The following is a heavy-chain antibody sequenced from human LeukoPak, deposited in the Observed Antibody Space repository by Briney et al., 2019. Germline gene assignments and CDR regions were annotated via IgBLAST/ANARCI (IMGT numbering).Heavy chain of an antibody. V-gene: IGHV4-34*01. Sequence: PSETLSLTCAVYGGSFSGYYWSWIRQPPGKGLEWIGEINHSGSTNYNPSLKSRVTISVDTSKNQFSLKLSSVTAADTAVYYCATDKYCSTTSCSFPNWFDPWGQGTLVTVSS. CDR1: GGSFSGYY. CDR2: INHSGST. D-gene: IGHD2-2*01. J-gene: IGHJ5*02. CDR3: ATDKYCSTTSCSFPNWFDP.